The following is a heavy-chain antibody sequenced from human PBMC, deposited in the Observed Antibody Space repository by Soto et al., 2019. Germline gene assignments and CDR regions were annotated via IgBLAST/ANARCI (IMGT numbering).Heavy chain of an antibody. CDR2: IIPILGIA. V-gene: IGHV1-69*02. J-gene: IGHJ5*02. CDR3: ARGLFDAGSYYNDHLFDP. CDR1: GGTFSSYT. D-gene: IGHD3-10*01. Sequence: QVQLVQSGAEVKKPGSSVKVSCKASGGTFSSYTISWVRQAPGQGLEWMGRIIPILGIANYAQKFQGRVTITADKSTSTAYMELSSLRSEDTAVYYCARGLFDAGSYYNDHLFDPWGQGTLVTVSS.